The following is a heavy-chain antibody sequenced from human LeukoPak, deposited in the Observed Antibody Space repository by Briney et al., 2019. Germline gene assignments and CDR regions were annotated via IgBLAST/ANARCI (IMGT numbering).Heavy chain of an antibody. Sequence: SETLSLTCAVYGGSFSGYYWSWIRQPPGKGLERIGEINHSGSTNYNPSLKSRVTISVDTSKNQFSLKLSSVTAADTAVYYCARSLRYLVRSFDYWGQGTLVTVSS. CDR3: ARSLRYLVRSFDY. J-gene: IGHJ4*02. CDR2: INHSGST. D-gene: IGHD1-26*01. CDR1: GGSFSGYY. V-gene: IGHV4-34*01.